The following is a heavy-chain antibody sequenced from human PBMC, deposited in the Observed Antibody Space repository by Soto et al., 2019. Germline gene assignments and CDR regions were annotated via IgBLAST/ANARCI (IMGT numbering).Heavy chain of an antibody. D-gene: IGHD3-10*01. CDR1: AFSFSSYT. CDR2: INSGGDT. V-gene: IGHV3-23*01. CDR3: ARDRTYYYGSGSYYNPSFDI. Sequence: GGSLRLSCAASAFSFSSYTMSWVRQAPGKGLEWVTAINSGGDTTYADSVKGRFTISRDNAKNSLYLQMNSLRDEDTAVYYCARDRTYYYGSGSYYNPSFDIWGQGTMVTVSS. J-gene: IGHJ3*02.